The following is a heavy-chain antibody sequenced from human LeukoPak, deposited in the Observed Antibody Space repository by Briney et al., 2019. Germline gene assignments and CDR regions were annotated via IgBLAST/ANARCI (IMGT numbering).Heavy chain of an antibody. D-gene: IGHD6-6*01. Sequence: GASVKASCKASGYTFTSYYMHWVRQAPGQGLEWMGIINPSGGSTSYAQKFQGRATMTRDTSTSTVYMELSSLRSEDTAAYYCAREGEYSSSKIYAFDIWGQGTMVTVSS. CDR1: GYTFTSYY. CDR3: AREGEYSSSKIYAFDI. J-gene: IGHJ3*02. CDR2: INPSGGST. V-gene: IGHV1-46*01.